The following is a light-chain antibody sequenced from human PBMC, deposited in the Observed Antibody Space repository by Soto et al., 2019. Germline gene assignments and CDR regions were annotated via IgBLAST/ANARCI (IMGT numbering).Light chain of an antibody. J-gene: IGKJ5*01. CDR3: QQRQYWPPIT. Sequence: EIVLTQSPGTLSLSPGERATLSCRASQSFRGLLAWYQQKPGQAPRLLIYDAYNRAAGIPARFSGSGSGTDFTLTISSLEPEDFAIYYCQQRQYWPPITFGQGTRLEIK. CDR1: QSFRGL. CDR2: DAY. V-gene: IGKV3-11*01.